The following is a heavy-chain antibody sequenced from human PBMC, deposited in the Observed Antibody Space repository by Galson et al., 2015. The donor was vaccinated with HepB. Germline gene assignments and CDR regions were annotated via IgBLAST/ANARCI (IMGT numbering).Heavy chain of an antibody. J-gene: IGHJ4*02. CDR3: AKDLRLYCSSTSCMGFDY. CDR1: GFTFSSYA. V-gene: IGHV3-23*01. CDR2: ISGSGGST. D-gene: IGHD2-2*01. Sequence: SLRLSCAASGFTFSSYAMSWVRQAPGKGLEWVSAISGSGGSTYYADSVKGRFTISRDNSKNTLYLQMNSLRAEDTAVYYCAKDLRLYCSSTSCMGFDYWGQGTLVTVSS.